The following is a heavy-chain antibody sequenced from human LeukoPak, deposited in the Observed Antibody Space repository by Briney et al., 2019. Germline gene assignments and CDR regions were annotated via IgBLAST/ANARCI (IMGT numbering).Heavy chain of an antibody. CDR3: ARDGSGWLQDD. D-gene: IGHD5-12*01. V-gene: IGHV1-46*01. CDR2: INPSGGST. Sequence: ASVKVSCKASGYSFTSNYMHWVRQAPGQGLEWMGIINPSGGSTSYAQKFQGRVTMTRDTSTSTVYMELSSLRSEDTAVYYCARDGSGWLQDDWGQGTLVTVSS. CDR1: GYSFTSNY. J-gene: IGHJ4*02.